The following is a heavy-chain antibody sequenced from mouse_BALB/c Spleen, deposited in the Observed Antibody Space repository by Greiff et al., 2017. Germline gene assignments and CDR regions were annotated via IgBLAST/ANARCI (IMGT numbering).Heavy chain of an antibody. CDR1: GYSFTGYF. J-gene: IGHJ1*01. CDR3: GRSAVYYGYDGWYIDV. Sequence: VQLQQSGPELVKPGASVKISCKASGYSFTGYFMNWVKQSPGKSLEWIGRINPYNGDTFYNQKFKGKATLTVDKSSSTAHMELLSLTSEDSAVYYCGRSAVYYGYDGWYIDVWGAGTTVTVSS. V-gene: IGHV1-37*01. D-gene: IGHD2-2*01. CDR2: INPYNGDT.